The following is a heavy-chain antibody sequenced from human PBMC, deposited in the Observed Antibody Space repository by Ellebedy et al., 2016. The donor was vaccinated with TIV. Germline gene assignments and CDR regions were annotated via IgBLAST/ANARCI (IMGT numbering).Heavy chain of an antibody. CDR2: IYVCGGT. Sequence: SETLSLXXTVSGGSMSSFYWNWIRQPAGKGLEWIGRIYVCGGTNYNPSLKSRVTMSVDTSKNQFSLKLSSVTAADTAVYYCAGTPYYGSGTYYAFDYWGQGTLVTVSS. CDR3: AGTPYYGSGTYYAFDY. D-gene: IGHD3-10*01. CDR1: GGSMSSFY. V-gene: IGHV4-4*07. J-gene: IGHJ4*02.